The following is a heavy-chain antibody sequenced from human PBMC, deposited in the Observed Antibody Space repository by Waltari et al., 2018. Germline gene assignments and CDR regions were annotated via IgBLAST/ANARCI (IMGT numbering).Heavy chain of an antibody. CDR2: ISADGKII. CDR1: GFTPRTYE. J-gene: IGHJ3*01. D-gene: IGHD3-10*01. CDR3: ARDPYFYGAGSYYIYDAYDV. Sequence: EVQLVESGGGLIKPGGSLRLSCAASGFTPRTYEMNWVRQAPGKGLEWISFISADGKIIYYADSVKGRFTVSRDNAENSLYLEMNSLRAEDTAVYYCARDPYFYGAGSYYIYDAYDVWGQGTVVTVSS. V-gene: IGHV3-48*03.